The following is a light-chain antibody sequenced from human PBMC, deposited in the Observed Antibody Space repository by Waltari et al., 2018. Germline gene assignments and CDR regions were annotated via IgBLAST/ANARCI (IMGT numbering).Light chain of an antibody. CDR1: SSDVGSYYL. J-gene: IGLJ1*01. CDR3: CSYAGSSMLYF. V-gene: IGLV2-23*02. Sequence: SALTPPASVSGSPGQSITISCTGTSSDVGSYYLVSWYQQHPGKAPKLMIYEVSKRPAGVSTRCSASKSGNTASLTIAWLQAEDGADYYCCSYAGSSMLYFLGTGTRVTVL. CDR2: EVS.